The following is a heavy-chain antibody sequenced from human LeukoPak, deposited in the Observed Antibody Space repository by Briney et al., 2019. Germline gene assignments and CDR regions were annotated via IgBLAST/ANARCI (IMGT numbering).Heavy chain of an antibody. CDR3: ARGRVVVVAATSGYYYGMDV. D-gene: IGHD2-15*01. CDR1: GGSISSYY. J-gene: IGHJ6*02. CDR2: IYYSGST. V-gene: IGHV4-59*12. Sequence: SETLSLTCTVSGGSISSYYWSWIRQPPGKGLEWIRYIYYSGSTNYNPSLKSRVTISVDTSKNPFSLKLSSVTAADTAVYYCARGRVVVVAATSGYYYGMDVWGQGTTVTVSS.